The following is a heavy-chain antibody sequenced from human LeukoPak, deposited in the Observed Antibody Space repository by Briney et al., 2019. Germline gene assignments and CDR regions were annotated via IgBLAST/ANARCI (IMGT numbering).Heavy chain of an antibody. J-gene: IGHJ4*02. CDR2: VHLSGAT. Sequence: SGTLSLTCAVSGGSITTTNWWSWVRQLPGKGLEWIGEVHLSGATNYNPSLESRVSMSIDKSKNHLSLEVTSVTAADTAIYYCTRESGAFSPFGFWGQGTQLTVSS. D-gene: IGHD1-26*01. CDR3: TRESGAFSPFGF. V-gene: IGHV4-4*02. CDR1: GGSITTTNW.